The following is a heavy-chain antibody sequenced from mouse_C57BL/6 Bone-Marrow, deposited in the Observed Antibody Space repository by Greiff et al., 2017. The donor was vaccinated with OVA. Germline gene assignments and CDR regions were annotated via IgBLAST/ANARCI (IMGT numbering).Heavy chain of an antibody. D-gene: IGHD1-1*01. CDR3: ASGERGSSPYFDY. Sequence: VHVKQSGPELVKPGASVKISCKASGYSFTDYNMNWVKQSNGKSLEWIGVINPNYGTTSYNQKFKGKATLTVDQSSSTAYMQLNSLTSEDSAVYYCASGERGSSPYFDYWGQGTTLTVSS. CDR2: INPNYGTT. CDR1: GYSFTDYN. V-gene: IGHV1-39*01. J-gene: IGHJ2*01.